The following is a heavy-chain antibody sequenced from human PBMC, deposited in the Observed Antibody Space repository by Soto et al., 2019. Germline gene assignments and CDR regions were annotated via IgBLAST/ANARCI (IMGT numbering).Heavy chain of an antibody. Sequence: QVQLVQSGAEVKKPGASVKVSCKASGYTFTNYDINWVRQATGQGLEWMGWMNPKSGNTGYAQQFQGRVTMTRSTSITTAYMERSSLRSEDTAVYYCVRVYGEIDYWGQGTLVTVSS. CDR3: VRVYGEIDY. CDR2: MNPKSGNT. D-gene: IGHD4-17*01. CDR1: GYTFTNYD. V-gene: IGHV1-8*01. J-gene: IGHJ4*02.